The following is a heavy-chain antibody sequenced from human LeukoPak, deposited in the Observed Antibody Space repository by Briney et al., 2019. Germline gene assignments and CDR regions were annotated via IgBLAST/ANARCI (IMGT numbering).Heavy chain of an antibody. D-gene: IGHD3-22*01. Sequence: GGSLRLSCAASGFTFSRYNMNWVRQAPGKGLEWVSSISSSGAYIYYADSVKGRFTISRDNAKKSLYLQMNSLRAEDTAIYYCVGNYYDSSGLDYWGQGTLVTVSS. CDR2: ISSSGAYI. CDR3: VGNYYDSSGLDY. CDR1: GFTFSRYN. J-gene: IGHJ4*02. V-gene: IGHV3-21*01.